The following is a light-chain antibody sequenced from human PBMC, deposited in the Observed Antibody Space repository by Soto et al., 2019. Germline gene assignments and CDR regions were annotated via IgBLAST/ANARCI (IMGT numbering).Light chain of an antibody. Sequence: DFQMTQSPSSLSASVGDRVTITCRSSQSISNYVSWYQQKPGKAPKLLIFAASTLRSGVSSTFSGSGSGTDFTLTITSLQPEDFAAYYCQQCYNTPWTFGQGTKVEIK. CDR1: QSISNY. J-gene: IGKJ1*01. CDR2: AAS. V-gene: IGKV1-39*01. CDR3: QQCYNTPWT.